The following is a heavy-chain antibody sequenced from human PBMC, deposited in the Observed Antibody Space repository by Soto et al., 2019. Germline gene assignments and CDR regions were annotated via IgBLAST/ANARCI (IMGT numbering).Heavy chain of an antibody. V-gene: IGHV4-30-4*01. CDR3: ARATLEQQLGY. CDR2: IYYTGST. J-gene: IGHJ4*02. Sequence: QVQLQESGPGLVKPSQTLSLTCTVSGGSISSGHYYWSWIRQPPGKGLEWIGYIYYTGSTYYVPSLKRRVTIAADTSQNQFSLKLSSVTAADTAVYYCARATLEQQLGYWGQGTLVTVSS. D-gene: IGHD6-13*01. CDR1: GGSISSGHYY.